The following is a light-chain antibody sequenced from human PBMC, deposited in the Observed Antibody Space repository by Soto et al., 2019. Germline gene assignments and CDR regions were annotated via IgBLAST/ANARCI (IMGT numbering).Light chain of an antibody. CDR3: QHYNSYSEA. V-gene: IGKV1-5*03. CDR2: KAS. Sequence: DIQMTQSPSTLSGSVGDRVTITCRASQTISSWLAWYQQKPGKAPKLLIYKASTLKSGVPSRFSGSGSGTEFTLTISSLQPDDFETYYCQHYNSYSEALGQGTKVDIQ. J-gene: IGKJ1*01. CDR1: QTISSW.